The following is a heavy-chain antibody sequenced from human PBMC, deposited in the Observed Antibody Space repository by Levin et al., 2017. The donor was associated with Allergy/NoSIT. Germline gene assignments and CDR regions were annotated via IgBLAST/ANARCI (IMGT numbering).Heavy chain of an antibody. J-gene: IGHJ4*02. Sequence: TGGSLRLSCTVSGFTITENYMAWVRQAPAKGLEWVSVMYRDGGTKYADSVKGRFTISRDTSKNMVYLQMNSLRAEDTAVYFCATHIWDSWGQGTLVTVSS. CDR2: MYRDGGT. CDR3: ATHIWDS. D-gene: IGHD3-3*02. V-gene: IGHV3-53*01. CDR1: GFTITENY.